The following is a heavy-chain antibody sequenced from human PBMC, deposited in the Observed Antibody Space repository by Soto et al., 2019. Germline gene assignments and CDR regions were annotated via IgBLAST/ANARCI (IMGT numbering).Heavy chain of an antibody. CDR3: AKVAPIGYSSSWYLDY. J-gene: IGHJ4*02. CDR2: ISGSGGST. V-gene: IGHV3-23*01. Sequence: GGSLRLSCAASGFTFSGYAMSWVRQAPGKGLEWVSAISGSGGSTYYADSVKGRFTISRDNSKNTLYLQMNSLRAEDTAVYYCAKVAPIGYSSSWYLDYWGQGTLVTVSS. CDR1: GFTFSGYA. D-gene: IGHD6-13*01.